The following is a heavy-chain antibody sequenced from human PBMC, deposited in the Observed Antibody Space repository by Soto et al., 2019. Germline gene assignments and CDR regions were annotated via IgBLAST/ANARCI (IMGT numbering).Heavy chain of an antibody. Sequence: QVQLVQSGAEEKKPGASVKVSCKASGYTFTSYAMHWVRQAPGQRLEWMGWINAGNGNTKYSQKFQGGVTITRDTSASTAYMELSSLRSEDTAVYYCARVSSPWTYYYYGMDVWGQGTTVTVSS. V-gene: IGHV1-3*05. J-gene: IGHJ6*02. D-gene: IGHD6-6*01. CDR2: INAGNGNT. CDR3: ARVSSPWTYYYYGMDV. CDR1: GYTFTSYA.